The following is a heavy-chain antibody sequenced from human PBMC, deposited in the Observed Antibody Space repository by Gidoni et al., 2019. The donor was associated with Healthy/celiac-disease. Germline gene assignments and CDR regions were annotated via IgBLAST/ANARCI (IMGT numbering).Heavy chain of an antibody. D-gene: IGHD6-13*01. CDR1: GFTFSSYS. V-gene: IGHV3-21*01. CDR2: ISSSSSYI. J-gene: IGHJ4*02. Sequence: EVQLVESGGGLVKPGGSLRLSCAASGFTFSSYSMNWVRQAPGKGLEWVSSISSSSSYIYYADSVKGRFTISRDNAKNSLYLQMNSLRAEDTAVYYCARDPDGDSSSWYFDYWGQGTLVTVSS. CDR3: ARDPDGDSSSWYFDY.